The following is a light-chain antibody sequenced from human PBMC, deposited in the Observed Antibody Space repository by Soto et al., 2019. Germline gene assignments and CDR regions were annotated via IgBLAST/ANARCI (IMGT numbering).Light chain of an antibody. CDR1: QSVNNNY. V-gene: IGKV3-20*01. CDR2: GAS. CDR3: QQYGSSQYT. J-gene: IGKJ2*01. Sequence: EIVLTQSPGTLSLSPGERATLSCRASQSVNNNYLAWYQQKPGQAPRLLIYGASSRATGIPDRFSGSGSGTAFTLTISRLEPEDVAVYYCQQYGSSQYTFGQGTKLEIK.